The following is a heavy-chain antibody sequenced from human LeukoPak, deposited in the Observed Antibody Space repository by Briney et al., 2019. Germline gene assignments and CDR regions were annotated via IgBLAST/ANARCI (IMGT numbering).Heavy chain of an antibody. J-gene: IGHJ4*02. V-gene: IGHV3-23*01. Sequence: GGSLRLSCAASGFTFSRNGMTWVRRAPGKGLEWVSAISGSGGNTYYADSVKGRFTISRDTSKNTLYLQMNSLRAEDTAVYYCAKDRRAGSYDYWGQGTLVTVSS. D-gene: IGHD3-10*01. CDR2: ISGSGGNT. CDR3: AKDRRAGSYDY. CDR1: GFTFSRNG.